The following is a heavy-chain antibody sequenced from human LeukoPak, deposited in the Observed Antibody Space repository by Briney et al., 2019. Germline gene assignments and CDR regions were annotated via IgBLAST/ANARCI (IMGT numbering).Heavy chain of an antibody. D-gene: IGHD5-24*01. J-gene: IGHJ3*02. V-gene: IGHV1-18*01. Sequence: ASVKVSCKASGYTFTSYGISWVRQAPGQGLEWMGWISAYNGNTNYAQKLHGRVSMTTDTSTSTAYMELRSLRPDDTAVEYWATFTGGRWLQFGADAFDIWGQGTMVTVSS. CDR3: ATFTGGRWLQFGADAFDI. CDR1: GYTFTSYG. CDR2: ISAYNGNT.